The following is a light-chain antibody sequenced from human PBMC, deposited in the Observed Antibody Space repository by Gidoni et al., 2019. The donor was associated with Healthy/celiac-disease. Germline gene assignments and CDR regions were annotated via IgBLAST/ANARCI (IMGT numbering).Light chain of an antibody. CDR3: MQALQTPYT. Sequence: DIVMTQSPLSLPVTPGEPASISCRSSQSPLHSNGYNYLDWYLQKPGKSPQLLNELGSNRASGVPDRFSGSGSGTDFTLKISRVEAEDVEVYYCMQALQTPYTFGQGTKLEIK. V-gene: IGKV2-28*01. CDR1: QSPLHSNGYNY. CDR2: LGS. J-gene: IGKJ2*01.